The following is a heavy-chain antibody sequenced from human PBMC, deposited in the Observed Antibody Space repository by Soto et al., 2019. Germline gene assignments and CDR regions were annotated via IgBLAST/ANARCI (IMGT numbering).Heavy chain of an antibody. CDR2: IYYSGRT. CDR3: ARAYDFWSGYVAGWFDP. V-gene: IGHV4-59*08. Sequence: QVQLQESGPGLVKPSETLSLTCTVSGGSISSYYWSWIRQPPGKGLEWIGYIYYSGRTNYNPSLKSRVTISVDTSKNQFSLKLSSVTAADTAVYYCARAYDFWSGYVAGWFDPWGQGTLVTVSS. CDR1: GGSISSYY. D-gene: IGHD3-3*01. J-gene: IGHJ5*02.